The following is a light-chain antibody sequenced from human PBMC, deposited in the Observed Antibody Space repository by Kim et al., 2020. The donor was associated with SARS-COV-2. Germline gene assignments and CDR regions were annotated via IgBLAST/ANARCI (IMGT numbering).Light chain of an antibody. CDR1: QSVSSY. CDR3: QHRSNWPPT. CDR2: DAS. V-gene: IGKV3-11*01. J-gene: IGKJ1*01. Sequence: IVLTQSPATLSLSPGERATLSCRASQSVSSYLAWYQQKPGQAPRLLIYDASNRATGIPARFSGSGSGTEFSLTISSLESEDFAIYYCQHRSNWPPTFGQGTKVDIK.